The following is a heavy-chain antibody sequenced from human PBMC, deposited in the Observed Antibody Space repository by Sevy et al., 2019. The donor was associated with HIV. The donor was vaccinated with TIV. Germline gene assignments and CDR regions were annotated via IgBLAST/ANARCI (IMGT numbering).Heavy chain of an antibody. D-gene: IGHD1-26*01. CDR2: ISHYGDNK. CDR3: AKDRYRRDFGGATDI. J-gene: IGHJ3*02. V-gene: IGHV3-30*18. Sequence: GGFLRLSCAASGFTFSNYGMHWVRQTPGKGLEWVAVISHYGDNKYYADSVKGRFTIPIANSKITPYLQLNSLRAEDTAVDYCAKDRYRRDFGGATDIWGQGTMVTVSS. CDR1: GFTFSNYG.